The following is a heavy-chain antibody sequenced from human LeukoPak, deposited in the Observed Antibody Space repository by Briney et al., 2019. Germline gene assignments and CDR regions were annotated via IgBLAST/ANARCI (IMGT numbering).Heavy chain of an antibody. Sequence: PGGSLRLSCAASGFTFIDYWMTWVRQAPGKGLEWVANIKQDGTDKHYADSVKGRFTISRDNSKNSLYLQMNSLRVEDTAVYYCATPRSDYWGQGTLVTVSS. J-gene: IGHJ4*02. CDR2: IKQDGTDK. CDR3: ATPRSDY. V-gene: IGHV3-7*01. D-gene: IGHD1-26*01. CDR1: GFTFIDYW.